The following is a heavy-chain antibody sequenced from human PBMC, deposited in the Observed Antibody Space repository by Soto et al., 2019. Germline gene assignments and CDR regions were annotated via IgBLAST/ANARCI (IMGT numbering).Heavy chain of an antibody. CDR2: IYYSGST. CDR3: ARLVSGNWLDP. CDR1: GGSISSSSYY. V-gene: IGHV4-39*01. Sequence: QLQLQESGPGLVKPSETLSLTCTASGGSISSSSYYWGWIRQPPGKGLVWIGSIYYSGSTYYNPYLKSRVTISVDTSKNQFSLKLSSVTAADTAVYYCARLVSGNWLDPWGQGTLVTVSS. D-gene: IGHD2-21*01. J-gene: IGHJ5*02.